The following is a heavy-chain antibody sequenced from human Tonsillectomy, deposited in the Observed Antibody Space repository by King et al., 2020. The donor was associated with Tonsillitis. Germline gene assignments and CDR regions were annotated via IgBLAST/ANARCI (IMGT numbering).Heavy chain of an antibody. Sequence: QLVQSGAEVKKPGSSVKVSCKASGGTFSNYAFSWVRQAPGQGLEWMGGFSPVLGTGKYLQKFQGRVTITADGSTSTVYMELSSLRSQDTAVYYCASYDFWSGYSTKNYYHYFMDVWGKGTTVTVSS. J-gene: IGHJ6*03. V-gene: IGHV1-69*11. CDR2: FSPVLGTG. CDR1: GGTFSNYA. CDR3: ASYDFWSGYSTKNYYHYFMDV. D-gene: IGHD3-3*01.